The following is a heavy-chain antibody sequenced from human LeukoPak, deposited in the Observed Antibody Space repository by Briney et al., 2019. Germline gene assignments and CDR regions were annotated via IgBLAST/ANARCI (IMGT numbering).Heavy chain of an antibody. CDR3: ARDTDDFQGLDI. D-gene: IGHD3-3*01. CDR1: GFTFSSYS. V-gene: IGHV3-21*01. J-gene: IGHJ3*02. CDR2: ISSSGSYI. Sequence: GGSLRLSCAASGFTFSSYSMNWVRQAPGKGLEWVSSISSSGSYIYYADSVKGRFTISRDNAKNSLYLQMNSLRAEDTAVYYCARDTDDFQGLDIWGQGTRVTVSS.